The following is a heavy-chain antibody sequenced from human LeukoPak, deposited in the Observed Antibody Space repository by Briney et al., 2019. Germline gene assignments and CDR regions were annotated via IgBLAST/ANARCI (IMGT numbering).Heavy chain of an antibody. CDR3: ARDSRLNHILTGSIGPYWYFDL. J-gene: IGHJ2*01. V-gene: IGHV1-46*03. D-gene: IGHD3-9*01. CDR2: INPSGGST. CDR1: GYTYTSYY. Sequence: ASVKVSCKASGYTYTSYYMHSVRQAPGQGLEWMGIINPSGGSTSYAQKFQGRVTMTRDTSTSTVYMELSSLRSEDTAVYYCARDSRLNHILTGSIGPYWYFDLWGRGTLVTVSS.